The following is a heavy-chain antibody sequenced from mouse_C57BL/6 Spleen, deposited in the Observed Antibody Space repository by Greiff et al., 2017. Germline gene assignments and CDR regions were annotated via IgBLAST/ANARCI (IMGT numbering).Heavy chain of an antibody. V-gene: IGHV2-2*01. CDR1: GFSLTSYG. J-gene: IGHJ2*01. CDR2: IWSGGST. D-gene: IGHD2-3*01. CDR3: ARIYDGYFYFDY. Sequence: VQVVESGPGLVQPSQSLSITCTVSGFSLTSYGVHWVRQSPGKGLEWLGVIWSGGSTDYNAAFISRLSISKDNSKSQVFFKMNSLQADDTAIYYCARIYDGYFYFDYWGQGTTLTVSS.